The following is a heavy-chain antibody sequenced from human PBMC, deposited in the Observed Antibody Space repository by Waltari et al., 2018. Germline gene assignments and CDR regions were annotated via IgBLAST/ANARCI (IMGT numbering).Heavy chain of an antibody. D-gene: IGHD3-10*01. J-gene: IGHJ4*02. CDR3: ATYYYGSGSYYNAADY. CDR2: IYHSGST. CDR1: GYSISSGYY. Sequence: QVQLQESGPGLVKPSETLSLTCAVSGYSISSGYYWGWTRQPPGKGLEWIGSIYHSGSTYYNPSLKSRVTISVDTSKNQFSLKLSSVTAADTAVYYCATYYYGSGSYYNAADYWGQGTLVTVSS. V-gene: IGHV4-38-2*01.